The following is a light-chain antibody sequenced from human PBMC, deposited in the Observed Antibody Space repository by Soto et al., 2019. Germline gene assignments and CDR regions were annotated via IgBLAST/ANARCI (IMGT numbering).Light chain of an antibody. CDR1: KSISSN. CDR3: QRKWT. J-gene: IGKJ1*01. Sequence: EIVMTQSPATLSVSPGESATLSCRASKSISSNVAWYQQRPGQAPRLLIYDASTRATGIPARFTGSGSGTEFALTLSSLQSADFAVYYCQRKWTFGQGTKVEFK. V-gene: IGKV3-15*01. CDR2: DAS.